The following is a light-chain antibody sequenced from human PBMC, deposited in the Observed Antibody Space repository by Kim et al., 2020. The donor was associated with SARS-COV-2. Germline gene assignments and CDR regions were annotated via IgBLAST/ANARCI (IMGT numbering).Light chain of an antibody. CDR1: SSNIGSNT. V-gene: IGLV1-44*01. CDR3: AAWDDSLNGYV. Sequence: QSVLTQPPSASETPGQRVTISCSGGSSNIGSNTVHWYQQLPRTAPKLLIYDTNQRPSGVPDRFSRSQSGTSASLAISGLQSEDEAEYYCAAWDDSLNGYVFGLGTKVTVL. J-gene: IGLJ1*01. CDR2: DTN.